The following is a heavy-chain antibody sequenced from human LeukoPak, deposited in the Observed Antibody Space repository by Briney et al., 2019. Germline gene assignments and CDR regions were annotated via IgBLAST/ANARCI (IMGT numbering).Heavy chain of an antibody. V-gene: IGHV4-30-4*08. D-gene: IGHD1-7*01. CDR3: ASGQLELPFDP. CDR1: GGSISSGDYY. Sequence: SETLSLTCTVSGGSISSGDYYWRWIRQPPGKGLEWIVYIYYSGSTYYNPSLKSRVTISVDTSKNQFSLKLSSVTAADTAVYYCASGQLELPFDPWGQGTLVTVSS. CDR2: IYYSGST. J-gene: IGHJ5*02.